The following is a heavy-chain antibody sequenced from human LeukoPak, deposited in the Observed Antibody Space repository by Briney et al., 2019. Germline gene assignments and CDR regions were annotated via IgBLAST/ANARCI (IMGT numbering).Heavy chain of an antibody. CDR3: ARRRGWYPVDY. V-gene: IGHV4-39*01. Sequence: SETLSLTCTVSGGAIRSSSYYWGWIRQPPEKGLEWIGSIYYTGSTYYNPSLKSRVTISVDTSKNQCSLKVTSVPAADTAVYYCARRRGWYPVDYWGQGTLVTVSS. CDR2: IYYTGST. J-gene: IGHJ4*02. D-gene: IGHD6-19*01. CDR1: GGAIRSSSYY.